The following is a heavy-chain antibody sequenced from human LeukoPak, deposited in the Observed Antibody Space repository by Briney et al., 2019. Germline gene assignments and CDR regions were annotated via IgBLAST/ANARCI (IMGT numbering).Heavy chain of an antibody. CDR2: LYSGGST. D-gene: IGHD6-19*01. CDR3: ARFIAVAGIFDY. Sequence: AGSLRLCWAASGFTFSSYAMSWVGQAPGKVLEWVSVLYSGGSTYYADSVKGRFTISRHNSKNTLYLQMNSLRAEDTAVYYCARFIAVAGIFDYCGQGTLVTVSS. V-gene: IGHV3-53*04. J-gene: IGHJ4*02. CDR1: GFTFSSYA.